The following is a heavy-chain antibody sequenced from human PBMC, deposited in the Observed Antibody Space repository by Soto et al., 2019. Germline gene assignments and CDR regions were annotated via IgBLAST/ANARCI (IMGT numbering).Heavy chain of an antibody. J-gene: IGHJ5*02. CDR2: IYATGTT. CDR1: GASISGFY. CDR3: VRDGTKTLRDWFDP. D-gene: IGHD1-1*01. V-gene: IGHV4-4*07. Sequence: SETLSLTCTVSGASISGFYWSWIRKSAGKGLGRIGRIYATGTTDYNPSLKSRVMMSVDTSKKQFSLKWRSVTAADTAVYYCVRDGTKTLRDWFDPWGQGMSVTGSS.